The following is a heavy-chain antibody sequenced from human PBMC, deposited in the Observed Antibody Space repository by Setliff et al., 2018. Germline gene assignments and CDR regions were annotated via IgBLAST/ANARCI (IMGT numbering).Heavy chain of an antibody. CDR3: ARSPITIFGVVLHPLDY. CDR2: INHSGST. V-gene: IGHV4-34*01. CDR1: GGSFSGYY. Sequence: SETLSLPCAVYGGSFSGYYWSWIRQPPGKGLEWIGEINHSGSTNYNPSLKSRVTISVDTSKNQFSLKLSSVTAADTAVYCCARSPITIFGVVLHPLDYWGQGTPVTVSS. J-gene: IGHJ4*02. D-gene: IGHD3-3*01.